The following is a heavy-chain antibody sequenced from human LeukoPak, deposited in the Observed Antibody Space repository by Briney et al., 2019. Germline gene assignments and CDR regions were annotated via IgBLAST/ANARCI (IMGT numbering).Heavy chain of an antibody. D-gene: IGHD1-1*01. Sequence: GGSLRLSCAASGFTFSSYSMNWVRQAPGKGLEWVSSISSSSSYIYYADSVKGRFTISRDNAKNSLYLQMNSLRAEDTAVYYCARSKMEDAFDIWGQGTMVTVSS. J-gene: IGHJ3*02. V-gene: IGHV3-21*01. CDR2: ISSSSSYI. CDR3: ARSKMEDAFDI. CDR1: GFTFSSYS.